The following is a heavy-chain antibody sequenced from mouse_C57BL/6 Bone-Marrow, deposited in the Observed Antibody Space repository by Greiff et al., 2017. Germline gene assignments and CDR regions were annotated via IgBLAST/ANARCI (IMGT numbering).Heavy chain of an antibody. CDR1: GYSITSGYY. CDR3: ARGYNYGSSDDWYFDV. V-gene: IGHV3-6*01. CDR2: ISYDGSN. Sequence: EVKLMESGPGLVKPSQSLSLTCSVTGYSITSGYYWNWIRQFPGNKLEWMGYISYDGSNNYNPSLKNRISITRDTSKNQFFLKLNSVTTEESATYDWARGYNYGSSDDWYFDVWGTGTTVTVSS. J-gene: IGHJ1*03. D-gene: IGHD1-1*01.